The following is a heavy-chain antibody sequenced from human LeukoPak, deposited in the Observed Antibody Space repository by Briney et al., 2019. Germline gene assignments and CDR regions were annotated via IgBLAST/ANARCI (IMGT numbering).Heavy chain of an antibody. Sequence: GGSLRLLCAASGFSLRSYDLIWVRQATGKGRVWVSIINGGGDIMMYEDSVKGRFTISRDNSKNTFYLQMNSLRVEDTAVYYCVMRDRGYGLDIWGQGTMVTVSS. CDR1: GFSLRSYD. J-gene: IGHJ3*02. CDR2: INGGGDIM. CDR3: VMRDRGYGLDI. V-gene: IGHV3-23*01. D-gene: IGHD3-10*01.